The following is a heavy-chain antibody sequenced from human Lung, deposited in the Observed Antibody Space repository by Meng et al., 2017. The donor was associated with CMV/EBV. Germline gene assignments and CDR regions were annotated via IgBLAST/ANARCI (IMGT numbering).Heavy chain of an antibody. V-gene: IGHV3-74*01. CDR1: GFTYSSYW. CDR3: ARDQGGSSRGVDY. J-gene: IGHJ4*02. CDR2: INSDESTT. Sequence: ASGFTYSSYWMHWVRQAPGKGLVWVSRINSDESTTNYADSVKGRFTISRDNAKSTLYLQMNSLRAEDTAVYYCARDQGGSSRGVDYWGQGTLVTVSS. D-gene: IGHD1-26*01.